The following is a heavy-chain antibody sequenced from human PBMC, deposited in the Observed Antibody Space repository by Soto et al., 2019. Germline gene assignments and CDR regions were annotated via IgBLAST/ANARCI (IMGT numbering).Heavy chain of an antibody. CDR3: AREGGIAAASSRNAFDI. CDR2: IYYSGST. CDR1: GGSISSGDYY. V-gene: IGHV4-30-4*01. Sequence: PSETLSLTCTVSGGSISSGDYYWSWIRQPPGKGLEWIGYIYYSGSTYYNPSLKSRVTISVDTSKNQFSLKLSSVTAADTAVYYCAREGGIAAASSRNAFDIWGQGTMVTVSS. D-gene: IGHD6-13*01. J-gene: IGHJ3*02.